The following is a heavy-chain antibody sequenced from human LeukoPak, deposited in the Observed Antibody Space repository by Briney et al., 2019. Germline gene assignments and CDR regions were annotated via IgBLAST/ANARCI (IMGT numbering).Heavy chain of an antibody. CDR3: ARRSRYYYMDV. CDR1: GGSFSGYY. J-gene: IGHJ6*03. D-gene: IGHD2-15*01. Sequence: SETLSLTCAVHGGSFSGYYWSWIRQPPGRGLEWIGEINHSGSTSYNPSLKNRVTISVDTSKNQFSLKVSSVTAADTAVYYCARRSRYYYMDVWGKGTTVTVSS. V-gene: IGHV4-34*01. CDR2: INHSGST.